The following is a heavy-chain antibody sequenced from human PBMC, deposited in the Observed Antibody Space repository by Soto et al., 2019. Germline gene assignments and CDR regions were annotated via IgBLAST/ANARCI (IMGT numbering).Heavy chain of an antibody. D-gene: IGHD5-12*01. Sequence: ESLKISCKGSGYSFTSYWIGWVRQMPGKGLEWMGIIYPGDSDTRYSPSFQGQVTISADKSISTAYLQWSSLKASDTAMYYCARPANIVATVSGDYGMDVWGQGTTVTVSS. V-gene: IGHV5-51*01. CDR1: GYSFTSYW. CDR2: IYPGDSDT. J-gene: IGHJ6*02. CDR3: ARPANIVATVSGDYGMDV.